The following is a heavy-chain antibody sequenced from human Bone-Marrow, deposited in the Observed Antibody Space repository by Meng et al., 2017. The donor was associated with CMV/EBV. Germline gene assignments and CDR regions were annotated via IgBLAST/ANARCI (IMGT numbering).Heavy chain of an antibody. V-gene: IGHV3-33*06. D-gene: IGHD6-6*01. CDR2: IWYDGSNK. CDR1: GFTFSSYG. Sequence: GGSLRLSCAASGFTFSSYGMHWVRQAPGKGLEWVAVIWYDGSNKYYADSVKGRFTISRDNSKNTLYLQMNSLRAEDTAVYYCAKEGPYSSSSGMDVWGQRTTVTVSS. J-gene: IGHJ6*02. CDR3: AKEGPYSSSSGMDV.